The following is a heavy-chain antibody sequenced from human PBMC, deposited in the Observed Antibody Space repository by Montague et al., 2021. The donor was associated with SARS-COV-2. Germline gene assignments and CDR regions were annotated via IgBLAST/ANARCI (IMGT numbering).Heavy chain of an antibody. Sequence: SETLSLTCAVYGGSFSGYYWSWIRQPPGKGLEWIGEINHSGSTIYNPSLKSRVTISVDTSKNQFSLRLSSVTAADTAVYYCARSSILGAHRFDYWGQGTLVTVSS. D-gene: IGHD3-16*01. V-gene: IGHV4-34*01. CDR1: GGSFSGYY. CDR3: ARSSILGAHRFDY. CDR2: INHSGST. J-gene: IGHJ4*02.